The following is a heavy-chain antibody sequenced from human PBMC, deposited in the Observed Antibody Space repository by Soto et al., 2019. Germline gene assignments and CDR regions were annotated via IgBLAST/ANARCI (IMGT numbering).Heavy chain of an antibody. D-gene: IGHD6-19*01. CDR1: GYTFTSYD. CDR3: ARAVPYSSGWYGPGY. J-gene: IGHJ4*02. CDR2: MNPNSGNT. Sequence: ASVKVSCKASGYTFTSYDINWVRQATGQGLEWMGGMNPNSGNTGYAQKFQGRVTMTRNTSISTAYMELSSLRSEDTAVYYCARAVPYSSGWYGPGYWGQGTLVTVSS. V-gene: IGHV1-8*01.